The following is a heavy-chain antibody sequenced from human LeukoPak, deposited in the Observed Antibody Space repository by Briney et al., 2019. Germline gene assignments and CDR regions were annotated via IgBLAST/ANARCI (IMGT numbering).Heavy chain of an antibody. D-gene: IGHD4-17*01. CDR3: ARDGAVTTYLDY. V-gene: IGHV3-30-3*01. CDR1: GFTFSTYA. CDR2: LSYDGSNK. Sequence: PGRSLRLSCAASGFTFSTYALHWVRQAQGKGLEWVAVLSYDGSNKYYADSVKGRFTISRDNSKNTLYLQMNSLRAEDTAVYYCARDGAVTTYLDYWGQGTLVTVSS. J-gene: IGHJ4*02.